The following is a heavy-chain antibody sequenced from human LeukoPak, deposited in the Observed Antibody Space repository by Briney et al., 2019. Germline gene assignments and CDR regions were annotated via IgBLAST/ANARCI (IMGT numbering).Heavy chain of an antibody. CDR2: IKQDGSEK. CDR1: GFTFNSYW. J-gene: IGHJ4*02. CDR3: AKVYYYGSGSYLLHYFDY. V-gene: IGHV3-7*01. Sequence: GGSLRLSCVASGFTFNSYWMSWVRQAPGKGLEWVANIKQDGSEKYYVDSVKGRFTISRDNAKTSLYLQMNSLRPEDTAVYYCAKVYYYGSGSYLLHYFDYWGQGTLVTVSS. D-gene: IGHD3-10*01.